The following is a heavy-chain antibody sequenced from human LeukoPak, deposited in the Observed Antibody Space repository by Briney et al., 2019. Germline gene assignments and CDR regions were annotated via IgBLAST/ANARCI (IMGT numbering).Heavy chain of an antibody. CDR1: GFTFSDYY. CDR3: ARDGLLWFGELRGRFDY. CDR2: ISSSGSTI. D-gene: IGHD3-10*01. V-gene: IGHV3-11*04. J-gene: IGHJ4*02. Sequence: GGSLRLSCAASGFTFSDYYMSWIRQAPGKGLEWVSYISSSGSTIYYADPVKGRFTISRDNAKNSLYLQMNSLRAEDTAVYYCARDGLLWFGELRGRFDYWGQGTLVTVSS.